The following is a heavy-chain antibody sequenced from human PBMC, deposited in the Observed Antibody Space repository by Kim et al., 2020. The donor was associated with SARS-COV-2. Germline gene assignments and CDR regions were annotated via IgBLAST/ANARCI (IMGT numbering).Heavy chain of an antibody. D-gene: IGHD5-12*01. J-gene: IGHJ4*02. CDR2: ISYDGSNK. Sequence: GGSLRLSCAASGFTFSRYGMHWVRQAPGKGLEWVAVISYDGSNKYYPDSVKGRFTISRDNSKNTLYLQMNSLRAEDTAVYYCAKLVATRDFDYWGQGTLV. V-gene: IGHV3-30*18. CDR3: AKLVATRDFDY. CDR1: GFTFSRYG.